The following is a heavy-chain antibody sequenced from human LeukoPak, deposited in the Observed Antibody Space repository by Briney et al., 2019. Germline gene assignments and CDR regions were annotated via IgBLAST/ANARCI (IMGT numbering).Heavy chain of an antibody. CDR2: INHSGST. CDR3: ARAKKGYCSSTSCLRRWFDP. Sequence: PSETLSLTCAVYGGSFSGYYWSWIRQPPGKGLEWIGEINHSGSTNYNPSLKSRVTISVDTSKNQFSLKLSSVTAADTAVYYCARAKKGYCSSTSCLRRWFDPWGQGTLVTVSS. V-gene: IGHV4-34*01. D-gene: IGHD2-2*01. CDR1: GGSFSGYY. J-gene: IGHJ5*02.